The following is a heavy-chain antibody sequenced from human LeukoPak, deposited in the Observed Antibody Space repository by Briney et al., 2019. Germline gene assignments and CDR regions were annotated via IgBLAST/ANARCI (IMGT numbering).Heavy chain of an antibody. V-gene: IGHV4-34*01. J-gene: IGHJ4*02. D-gene: IGHD2-15*01. CDR2: INHSGST. Sequence: PSETLSLTCAVYGGSFSGYYWSWIRQPPGKGLEWIGEINHSGSTNYNPSLKSRVTISVDTSKNQFSLKLSSVTAADTAVYYCARGVGWTNFDYWGQGTLVTVSS. CDR1: GGSFSGYY. CDR3: ARGVGWTNFDY.